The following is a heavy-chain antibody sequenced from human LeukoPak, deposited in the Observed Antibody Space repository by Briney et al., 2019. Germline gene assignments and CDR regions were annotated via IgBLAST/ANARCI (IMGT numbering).Heavy chain of an antibody. CDR2: VSGSSSYI. CDR3: ARGWGRSWDENWFDA. Sequence: GGSLRLSCAASGFTFTAFSMNWVRQAPGKGLEWVSSVSGSSSYIYYADSVKDRFTISRDNAKNSVYLQMDSLRAEDTAVYYCARGWGRSWDENWFDAWGQGTRVTASS. D-gene: IGHD7-27*01. J-gene: IGHJ5*02. V-gene: IGHV3-21*06. CDR1: GFTFTAFS.